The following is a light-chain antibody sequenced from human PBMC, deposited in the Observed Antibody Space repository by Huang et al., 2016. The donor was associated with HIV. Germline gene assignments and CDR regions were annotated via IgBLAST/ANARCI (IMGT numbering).Light chain of an antibody. CDR1: QSVGSK. J-gene: IGKJ1*01. Sequence: EIVMTQSPGTLSAAPGERATLYCRASQSVGSKLAWYQQKPGQTPRLLIYCASTRASGFPARFSGSGSGTEFTLTISSLQSEDFAVYYCQQYKIWPMTFGQGTKVEIK. CDR2: CAS. V-gene: IGKV3-15*01. CDR3: QQYKIWPMT.